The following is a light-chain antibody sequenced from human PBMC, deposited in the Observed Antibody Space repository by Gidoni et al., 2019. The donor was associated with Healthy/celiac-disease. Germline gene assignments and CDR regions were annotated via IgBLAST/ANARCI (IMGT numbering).Light chain of an antibody. Sequence: AIRMTQSPSSFSASTGDRVTITCLASQGISSYLDWYQQKPGKAPKLLIYAASTLQSGVPSRFTGSGSGTDFTLTISCLQSEDFATYYCQQYYSYHYTFGQGTKLEIK. CDR2: AAS. CDR3: QQYYSYHYT. J-gene: IGKJ2*01. V-gene: IGKV1-8*01. CDR1: QGISSY.